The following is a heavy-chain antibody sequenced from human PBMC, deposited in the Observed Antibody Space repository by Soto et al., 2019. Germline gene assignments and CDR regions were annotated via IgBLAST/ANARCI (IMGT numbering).Heavy chain of an antibody. D-gene: IGHD1-26*01. CDR3: ASHPISGSSLDYYFDY. V-gene: IGHV4-59*08. Sequence: PSETLSLTCTVSGGSISSYYWSWIRQPPGKGLEWIGYIYYSGSTNYNPSLKSRVTISVDTSKNQFSLKLSSVTAADTAVYYCASHPISGSSLDYYFDYWGQGTLVTVSS. J-gene: IGHJ4*02. CDR1: GGSISSYY. CDR2: IYYSGST.